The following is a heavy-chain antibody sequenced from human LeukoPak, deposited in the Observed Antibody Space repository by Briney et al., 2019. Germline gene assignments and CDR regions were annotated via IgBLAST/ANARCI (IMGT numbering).Heavy chain of an antibody. J-gene: IGHJ5*02. CDR1: GYTFTSYA. CDR2: INTNTGNP. CDR3: ARSHDYGDPLTGDWFDP. V-gene: IGHV7-4-1*02. D-gene: IGHD4-17*01. Sequence: GASVKVSCKASGYTFTSYAMNWVRQAPGQGLEWMGWINTNTGNPTYAQGFTGRFVFSLDTSVSTAYLQISSLKAEDTAVHYCARSHDYGDPLTGDWFDPWGQGTLVTVSS.